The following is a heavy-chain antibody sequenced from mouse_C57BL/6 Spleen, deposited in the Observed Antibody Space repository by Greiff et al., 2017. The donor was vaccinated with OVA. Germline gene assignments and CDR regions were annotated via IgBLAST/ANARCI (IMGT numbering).Heavy chain of an antibody. D-gene: IGHD2-4*01. CDR3: TNYDYGLGY. CDR2: IDPENGDT. V-gene: IGHV14-4*01. Sequence: EVQLQQSGAELVRPGASAKLSCTASGFNIKDAYMHWVKQRPEQGLEWIGWIDPENGDTEYASKFQGKATITADTSSNTAYLQLSSLTSEDTAVYYCTNYDYGLGYWGQGTTLTVSS. CDR1: GFNIKDAY. J-gene: IGHJ2*01.